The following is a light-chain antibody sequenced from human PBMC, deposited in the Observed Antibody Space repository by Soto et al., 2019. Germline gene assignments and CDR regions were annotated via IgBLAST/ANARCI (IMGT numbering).Light chain of an antibody. Sequence: QSALTQPPSASGSPGQSVTISCTGTKSDIGVYDFVSWYQHHPGKAPRLIISEVVQRPSGVPDRFSGSKSGNTASLTVSGLQAADEADYFCKSYAGSNTYVFGSGTKVTVL. CDR1: KSDIGVYDF. CDR3: KSYAGSNTYV. J-gene: IGLJ1*01. CDR2: EVV. V-gene: IGLV2-8*01.